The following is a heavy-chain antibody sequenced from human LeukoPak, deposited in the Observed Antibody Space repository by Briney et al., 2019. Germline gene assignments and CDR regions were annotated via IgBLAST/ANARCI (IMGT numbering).Heavy chain of an antibody. Sequence: GGSLRLSCAGSGFIFSKYWMTWVRQAPGKGLEWVANIRHDGIRQNYLDSVEGRFSISRDNAQNSLLLQMNNLRVEDTGIYYCVRDDDYERDDIWYDALDVWGPGTRVTVSS. V-gene: IGHV3-7*01. CDR2: IRHDGIRQ. D-gene: IGHD3-22*01. CDR3: VRDDDYERDDIWYDALDV. CDR1: GFIFSKYW. J-gene: IGHJ3*01.